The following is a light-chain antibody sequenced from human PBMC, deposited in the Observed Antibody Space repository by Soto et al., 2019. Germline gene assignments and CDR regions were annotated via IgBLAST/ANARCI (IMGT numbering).Light chain of an antibody. CDR1: QSVSSY. J-gene: IGKJ4*01. V-gene: IGKV3-11*01. CDR2: DAS. Sequence: EIVGTQAPATLSLSPGERATLSCRASQSVSSYLAWYQQKPGQAPRLLIYDASNRATGIPARFSGSGSGTDFTLTISSLEPEDFAVYYCQQRSNWLFTFGGGTKVEIK. CDR3: QQRSNWLFT.